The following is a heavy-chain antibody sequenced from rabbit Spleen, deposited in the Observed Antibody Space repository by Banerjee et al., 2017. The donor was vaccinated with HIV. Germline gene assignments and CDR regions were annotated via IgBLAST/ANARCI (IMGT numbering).Heavy chain of an antibody. D-gene: IGHD3-1*01. CDR3: ARLGLIVGGYGNL. Sequence: QEELEESGGGLVKPEGSLTLTCKASGFSFSDRDVMCWVRQAPGKGLEWIACINTATGKPVYSTWAKGRFTVSTTSSTTVTLQMTSLTAADTATYFCARLGLIVGGYGNLWGPGTLVTVS. V-gene: IGHV1S45*01. CDR2: INTATGKP. CDR1: GFSFSDRDV. J-gene: IGHJ4*01.